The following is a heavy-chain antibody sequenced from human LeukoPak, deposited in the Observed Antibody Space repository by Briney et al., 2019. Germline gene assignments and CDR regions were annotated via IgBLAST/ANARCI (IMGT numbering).Heavy chain of an antibody. D-gene: IGHD3-10*01. CDR2: IYTSGST. J-gene: IGHJ4*02. CDR3: ARKRITMVRGVSNIDY. Sequence: SETLSLTCTVSGGSISKGSYYWSWIRQPAGKGLEWIVRIYTSGSTNYNPSLTSRVTISEDPSKNQFSLKLSYVTATDRAVYYCARKRITMVRGVSNIDYWGQGTLVTVSS. CDR1: GGSISKGSYY. V-gene: IGHV4-61*02.